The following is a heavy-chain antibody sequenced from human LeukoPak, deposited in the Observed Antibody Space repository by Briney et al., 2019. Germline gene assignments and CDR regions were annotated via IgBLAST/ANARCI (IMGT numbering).Heavy chain of an antibody. CDR1: GGSISSSSYY. Sequence: SETLSLTCTVSGGSISSSSYYWGWIRQPPGKGLEWIGSIYYSGSTYYNPSLKSRVTISVDTSKDQFSLKLSSVTAADTAVYYCASDDYNNYVGGPFDYWGQGTLVTVSS. D-gene: IGHD4-11*01. CDR3: ASDDYNNYVGGPFDY. J-gene: IGHJ4*02. CDR2: IYYSGST. V-gene: IGHV4-39*01.